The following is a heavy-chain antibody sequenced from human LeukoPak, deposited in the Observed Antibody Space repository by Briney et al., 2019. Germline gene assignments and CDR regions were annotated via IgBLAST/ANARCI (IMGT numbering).Heavy chain of an antibody. CDR3: ARAGGYCSSTSCRYNWFDP. D-gene: IGHD2-2*03. J-gene: IGHJ5*02. CDR1: GFTFSSYA. Sequence: GGSLRLSCAASGFTFSSYAMSWVRQAPGKGLEWVSAISGSGGSTYYADSVKGRFTISRDNAKNSLYLQMNSLRAEDTAVYYCARAGGYCSSTSCRYNWFDPWGQGTLVTVSS. CDR2: ISGSGGST. V-gene: IGHV3-23*01.